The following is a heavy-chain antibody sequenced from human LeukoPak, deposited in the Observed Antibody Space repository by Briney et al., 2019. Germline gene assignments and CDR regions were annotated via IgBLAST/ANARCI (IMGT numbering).Heavy chain of an antibody. CDR2: ISYDGSNK. D-gene: IGHD6-19*01. V-gene: IGHV3-30*18. Sequence: GGSLRLSCAASGFNFSSYGMHWVRQAPGKGLEWVAVISYDGSNKYYADSVKGRFTISRDNSKNTLYLQMNSLRAEDTAVYYCAKDNSGPVDYWGQGTLVTVSS. CDR1: GFNFSSYG. J-gene: IGHJ4*02. CDR3: AKDNSGPVDY.